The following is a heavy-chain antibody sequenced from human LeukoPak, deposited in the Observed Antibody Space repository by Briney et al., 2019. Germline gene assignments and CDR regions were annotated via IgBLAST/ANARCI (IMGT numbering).Heavy chain of an antibody. J-gene: IGHJ4*02. V-gene: IGHV4-34*01. CDR3: ARDYGYVWGSYPSLPHLSY. CDR1: GGSFSGYY. D-gene: IGHD3-16*02. CDR2: INHSGST. Sequence: SETLSLTCAVYGGSFSGYYWSWIRQPPGKGLEWIGEINHSGSTNYNPSLKSRVTISVGTSKNQFSLKLSSVTAADTAVYYCARDYGYVWGSYPSLPHLSYWGQGTLVTVSS.